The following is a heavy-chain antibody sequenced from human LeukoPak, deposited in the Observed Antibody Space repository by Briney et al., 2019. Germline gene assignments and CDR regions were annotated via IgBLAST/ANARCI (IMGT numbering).Heavy chain of an antibody. Sequence: GGSLRLSCAASGFTFSSYGMHWVRQAPGKGLEWVAVISYDGSNKYYADSVKGRFTISRDNARNSLFLSMSSLRAEDTAVYYCARSILVGATGAFDIWGQGTMVAVS. CDR2: ISYDGSNK. J-gene: IGHJ3*02. CDR1: GFTFSSYG. CDR3: ARSILVGATGAFDI. V-gene: IGHV3-30*03. D-gene: IGHD1-26*01.